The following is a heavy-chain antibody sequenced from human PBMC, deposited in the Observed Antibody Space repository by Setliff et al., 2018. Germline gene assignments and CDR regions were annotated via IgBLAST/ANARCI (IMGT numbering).Heavy chain of an antibody. V-gene: IGHV3-11*01. Sequence: GGSLRLSCAASGFTFSDFYMSWIRQTPGKGLEWVSYISRGGGIIYYADSVRGRFTISRDDAKNSLYLQMNGLRAEDTAVYYCAKCGGYYYDDPYYYYMDVWGKGTTVTVSS. D-gene: IGHD3-22*01. CDR1: GFTFSDFY. CDR3: AKCGGYYYDDPYYYYMDV. J-gene: IGHJ6*03. CDR2: ISRGGGII.